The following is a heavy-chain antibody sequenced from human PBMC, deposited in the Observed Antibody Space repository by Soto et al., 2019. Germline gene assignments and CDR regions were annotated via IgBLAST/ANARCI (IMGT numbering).Heavy chain of an antibody. V-gene: IGHV3-23*01. CDR3: ARGGTYYYYGMDV. Sequence: GGSLRLSCAASGFTFSSYAMSWVRQAPGKGLEWVSAISGSGGSTYYADSVKGRFTISRDNSKNTLYLQMNSLRAEDTAVYYCARGGTYYYYGMDVWGQGTTVTVSS. D-gene: IGHD1-1*01. J-gene: IGHJ6*02. CDR2: ISGSGGST. CDR1: GFTFSSYA.